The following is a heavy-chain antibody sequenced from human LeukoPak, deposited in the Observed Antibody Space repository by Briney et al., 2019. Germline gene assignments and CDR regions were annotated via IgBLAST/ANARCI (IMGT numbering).Heavy chain of an antibody. Sequence: GGSLRLSCAASGFTFSNYAMSWVRQAPGKGLEWVSTISGSGGGTYYADSVRGRFTISRDNSKNTLYLQMNSLRAEDTAVYYCAKTASSCFDYWGQGTLVTVSS. CDR1: GFTFSNYA. CDR2: ISGSGGGT. D-gene: IGHD6-13*01. J-gene: IGHJ4*02. V-gene: IGHV3-23*01. CDR3: AKTASSCFDY.